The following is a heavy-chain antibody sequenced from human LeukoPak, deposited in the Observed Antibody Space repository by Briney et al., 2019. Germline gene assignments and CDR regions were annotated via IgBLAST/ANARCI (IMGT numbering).Heavy chain of an antibody. J-gene: IGHJ4*02. CDR3: ARVSYYDSFYFDY. V-gene: IGHV3-30-3*01. CDR1: GFTFSGYA. CDR2: ISYDGSNK. Sequence: GGSLRLSCTASGFTFSGYAMHWVRQAPGKGLEWVAVISYDGSNKYYADSVKGRFTISRDNSKNTLYLQMNSLRAEDTAVYYCARVSYYDSFYFDYWGQGTLVTVSS. D-gene: IGHD3-22*01.